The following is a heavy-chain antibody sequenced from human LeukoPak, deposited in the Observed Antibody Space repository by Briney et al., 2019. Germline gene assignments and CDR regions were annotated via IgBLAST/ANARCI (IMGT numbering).Heavy chain of an antibody. V-gene: IGHV4-34*01. CDR2: INHSGST. D-gene: IGHD2-15*01. J-gene: IGHJ4*02. CDR3: ARTYCSGGTCSGGFDY. Sequence: SETLSLTCAVYGGSFSGYYWSWIRQPPGKGLEWIGEINHSGSTNYNPSLKSRVTISVDTSKNQFSLKLSSVNAADTAIYYCARTYCSGGTCSGGFDYWGQGTLVTVSS. CDR1: GGSFSGYY.